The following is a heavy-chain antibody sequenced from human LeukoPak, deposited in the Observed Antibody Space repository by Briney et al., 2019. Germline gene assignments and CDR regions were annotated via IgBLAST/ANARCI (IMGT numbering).Heavy chain of an antibody. CDR3: TKDAGVVSSSPSFYFYMDV. V-gene: IGHV3-9*01. D-gene: IGHD6-6*01. Sequence: GGSLRLSCAASGFTFVDYAMHWVRQAPGKGLEWVSSINWNSGSTAYADSVKGRFTISRDNAKKSVYLQMNSLRPDDTALYYCTKDAGVVSSSPSFYFYMDVWGKGTTVSVSS. J-gene: IGHJ6*03. CDR2: INWNSGST. CDR1: GFTFVDYA.